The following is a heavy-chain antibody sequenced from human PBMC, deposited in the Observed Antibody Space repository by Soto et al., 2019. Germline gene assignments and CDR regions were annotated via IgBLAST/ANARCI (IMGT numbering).Heavy chain of an antibody. D-gene: IGHD3-22*01. CDR2: IYSSGST. Sequence: SETLSLTCTVSGGSISSGDYYWSWIRQPPGKGLEWIGYIYSSGSTYYSPSLKSRATMSVDTSKNKFSLKLSSVTAADTAVYYCARDRSDSSGYHYYFDSWGQGTPVTVS. V-gene: IGHV4-30-4*01. CDR1: GGSISSGDYY. J-gene: IGHJ4*02. CDR3: ARDRSDSSGYHYYFDS.